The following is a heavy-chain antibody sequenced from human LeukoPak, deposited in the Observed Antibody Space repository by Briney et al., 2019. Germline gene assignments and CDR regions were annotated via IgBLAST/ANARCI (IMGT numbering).Heavy chain of an antibody. CDR3: ARSWDIVVVPAADWYFDL. D-gene: IGHD2-2*01. V-gene: IGHV1-69*13. CDR2: IIPISGTA. Sequence: SVKVSCKASGGTFSSYAISWVRQAPGQGLEWMGGIIPISGTANYAQKFQGRVTITADESTSTAYMELSSLRSEDTAVYYCARSWDIVVVPAADWYFDLWGRGTLVTVSS. J-gene: IGHJ2*01. CDR1: GGTFSSYA.